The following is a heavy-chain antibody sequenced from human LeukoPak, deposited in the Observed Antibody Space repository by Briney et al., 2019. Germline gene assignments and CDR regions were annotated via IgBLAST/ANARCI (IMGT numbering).Heavy chain of an antibody. Sequence: GRSLRLSCAASGFTFSNYAMHWVRPAPGKGVEWVAVISDDGSNKYYGDSVEGRFTVSRDNSKNTVYLQMKSLRAEDTAVYCCAKDRYSSGWYSDFDYWGQGTLVTVSS. V-gene: IGHV3-30*18. CDR2: ISDDGSNK. CDR3: AKDRYSSGWYSDFDY. CDR1: GFTFSNYA. D-gene: IGHD6-19*01. J-gene: IGHJ4*02.